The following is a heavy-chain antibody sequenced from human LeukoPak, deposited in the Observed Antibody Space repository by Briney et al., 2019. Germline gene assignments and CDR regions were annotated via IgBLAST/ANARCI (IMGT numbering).Heavy chain of an antibody. D-gene: IGHD1-20*01. Sequence: SVKVSCKASGGTFSSYAISWVRQAPGQGLEWMGGIIPIFGTANCAQNFQGRVTITTDESTSTAYMELSSLRSEDTAVYYCARDYLLANNWNDVHYYYYMDVWGKGTTVTVSS. CDR3: ARDYLLANNWNDVHYYYYMDV. CDR2: IIPIFGTA. CDR1: GGTFSSYA. J-gene: IGHJ6*03. V-gene: IGHV1-69*05.